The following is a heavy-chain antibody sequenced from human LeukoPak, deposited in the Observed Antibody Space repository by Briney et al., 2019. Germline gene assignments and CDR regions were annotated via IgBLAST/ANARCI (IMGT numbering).Heavy chain of an antibody. CDR1: SGSISTSDYY. Sequence: SETLSLTCTVSSGSISTSDYYWGWLRQPPGKGLEWIGEINHSGSTNYNPSLKSRVTISVDTSKNQFSLKLSSVTAADPAVYYCASDSGYDEIDHWGQGTLVTVSS. J-gene: IGHJ4*02. CDR3: ASDSGYDEIDH. CDR2: INHSGST. V-gene: IGHV4-39*07. D-gene: IGHD5-12*01.